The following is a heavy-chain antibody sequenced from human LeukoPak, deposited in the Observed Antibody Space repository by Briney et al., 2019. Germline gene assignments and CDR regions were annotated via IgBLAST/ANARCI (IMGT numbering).Heavy chain of an antibody. CDR1: GFTLSRFW. Sequence: GGSLRLSCAASGFTLSRFWMHCVRQAPGEGLVWVSRVNNDGSTTSYADSVRGRFTISRDNTKNTLYLQMNSLRAEDTAVYFCLAAAGTIGWGQGTLVTVSS. CDR3: LAAAGTIG. J-gene: IGHJ4*02. V-gene: IGHV3-74*01. D-gene: IGHD6-13*01. CDR2: VNNDGSTT.